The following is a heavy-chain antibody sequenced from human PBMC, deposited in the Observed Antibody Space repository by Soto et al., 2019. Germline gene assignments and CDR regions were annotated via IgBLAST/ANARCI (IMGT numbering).Heavy chain of an antibody. CDR3: AKAGPSSGYYYASDY. CDR1: GFTFSDYY. J-gene: IGHJ4*02. V-gene: IGHV3-23*01. Sequence: PGGSLRLSCAASGFTFSDYYMSWIRQAPGKGLEWVSDISGRGGSTYYADSVRGRFTISRDNSKNTLYLQMSSLRAEDTAIYYCAKAGPSSGYYYASDYWGQGTLVTVSS. D-gene: IGHD3-22*01. CDR2: ISGRGGST.